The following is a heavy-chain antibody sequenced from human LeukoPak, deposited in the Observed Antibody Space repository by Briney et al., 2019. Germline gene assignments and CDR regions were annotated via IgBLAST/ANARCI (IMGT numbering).Heavy chain of an antibody. CDR3: ARGTSGFLIRTNWFDP. CDR1: GYTFTSYA. J-gene: IGHJ5*02. Sequence: ASVKVSCKASGYTFTSYAMHWVRQAPGQRLEWMGWINAGNGNTKYSQKFQGRVTITRDTSASTAYMELSSLRSEDTAVYYCARGTSGFLIRTNWFDPWGQGTLVTVSS. D-gene: IGHD3-10*01. CDR2: INAGNGNT. V-gene: IGHV1-3*01.